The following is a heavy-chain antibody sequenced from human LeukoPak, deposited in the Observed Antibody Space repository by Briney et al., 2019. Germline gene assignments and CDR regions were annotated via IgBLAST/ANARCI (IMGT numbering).Heavy chain of an antibody. Sequence: ASVKVSCKVSGYRLSAVSMHWVRQAPGKGLEWMGGFEPEDGATIYAERFQGRITMTEDTSTDTAYMDLNRLTSEDTAVYYCMIDYFDWASSRSGNYFWGQGTLVTVSS. CDR2: FEPEDGAT. J-gene: IGHJ4*02. CDR1: GYRLSAVS. CDR3: MIDYFDWASSRSGNYF. D-gene: IGHD3-3*01. V-gene: IGHV1-24*01.